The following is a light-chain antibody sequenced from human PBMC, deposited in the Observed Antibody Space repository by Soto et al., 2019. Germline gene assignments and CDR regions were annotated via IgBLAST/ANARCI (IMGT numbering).Light chain of an antibody. J-gene: IGKJ4*01. V-gene: IGKV2-24*01. CDR2: KVY. CDR3: MQATQFPALT. CDR1: QSLVHIDGNTY. Sequence: DIVMTQTPLSSLVTLGQPASISCKSSQSLVHIDGNTYLSWLQQRPGQPPRLLIYKVYNRVSGVPDRFSGSGAGTDFTLKISRVEAEDVGVYYCMQATQFPALTFGGGNKVEIK.